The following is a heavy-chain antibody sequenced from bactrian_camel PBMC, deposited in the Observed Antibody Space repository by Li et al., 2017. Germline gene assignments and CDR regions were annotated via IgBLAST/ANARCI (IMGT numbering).Heavy chain of an antibody. J-gene: IGHJ6*01. CDR3: AKTYGVDPAGFGH. D-gene: IGHD3*01. CDR2: MLDNSFIP. CDR1: GVTYC. Sequence: HVQLVESGGGSVQAGGSLRLSCVASGVTYCMAWFRQAPGKEREAVACMLDNSFIPNYADSVKGRFTTTKDSAANTFYQRMNSLKPEDTAVYYCAKTYGVDPAGFGHWGQGTQVTVS. V-gene: IGHV3S63*01.